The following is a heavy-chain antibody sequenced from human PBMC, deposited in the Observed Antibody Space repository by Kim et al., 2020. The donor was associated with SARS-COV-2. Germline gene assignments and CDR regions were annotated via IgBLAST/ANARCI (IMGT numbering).Heavy chain of an antibody. D-gene: IGHD3-16*01. CDR2: DGTEK. Sequence: DGTEKYYGDSVKGRFTVARDNAKKSLYLQMNSLRVEDTAMYYCARGRGLDSWGQGTLVTVSS. J-gene: IGHJ4*02. V-gene: IGHV3-7*01. CDR3: ARGRGLDS.